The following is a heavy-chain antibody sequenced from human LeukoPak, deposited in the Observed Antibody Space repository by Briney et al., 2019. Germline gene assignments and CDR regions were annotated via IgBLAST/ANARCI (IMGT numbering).Heavy chain of an antibody. J-gene: IGHJ4*02. CDR2: IIPIFGTA. Sequence: GSSVKVSCKASGGTFSSYAISWVRQAPGQGLEWMGGIIPIFGTANYAQKIQGRVMITADESTSTAYMELSSLRSEDTAVYYCARRIVAVQTIVYWGQGTLVTVSS. V-gene: IGHV1-69*01. CDR1: GGTFSSYA. D-gene: IGHD5-12*01. CDR3: ARRIVAVQTIVY.